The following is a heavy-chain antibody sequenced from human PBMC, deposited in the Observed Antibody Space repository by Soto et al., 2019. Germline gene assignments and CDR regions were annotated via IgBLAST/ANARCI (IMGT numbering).Heavy chain of an antibody. CDR3: ARGGFLEWLFYQINYYGMDV. Sequence: ASVKVSCKASGYTFTSYGISWVRQAPGQGLEWMGRISAYNGNTNYAQKLQGRVTMTTDTSTSTAYMELRSLRSDDTAVYYCARGGFLEWLFYQINYYGMDVWGQGTTVTVSS. D-gene: IGHD3-3*01. J-gene: IGHJ6*02. CDR1: GYTFTSYG. CDR2: ISAYNGNT. V-gene: IGHV1-18*04.